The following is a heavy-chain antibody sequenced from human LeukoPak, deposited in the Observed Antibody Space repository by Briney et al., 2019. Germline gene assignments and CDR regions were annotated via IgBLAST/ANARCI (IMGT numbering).Heavy chain of an antibody. Sequence: GASVKVSCKASGYTFTGYYMHWVRQAPGQGLEWMGWINPNSGGTNYAQKFQGRVTMTRDRSISTAYMELRSLRSDDTAVYYCARDGNFDWLLSRREDAFDIWGQGTMVTVSS. V-gene: IGHV1-2*02. D-gene: IGHD3-9*01. CDR3: ARDGNFDWLLSRREDAFDI. J-gene: IGHJ3*02. CDR1: GYTFTGYY. CDR2: INPNSGGT.